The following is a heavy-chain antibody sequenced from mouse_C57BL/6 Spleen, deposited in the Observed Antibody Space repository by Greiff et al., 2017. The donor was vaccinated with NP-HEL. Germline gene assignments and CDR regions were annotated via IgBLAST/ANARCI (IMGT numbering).Heavy chain of an antibody. V-gene: IGHV1-52*01. J-gene: IGHJ3*01. CDR3: ARSRAGTKGFAY. Sequence: QVQLQQPGAELVRPGSSVKLSCKASGYTFTSYWMHWVKQRPIQGLEWIGNIDPSDSETHYNQKFKDKATLTVDKSSSTAYMQLSSLTSEDSAVYYCARSRAGTKGFAYWGQGTLVTVSA. CDR2: IDPSDSET. D-gene: IGHD4-1*01. CDR1: GYTFTSYW.